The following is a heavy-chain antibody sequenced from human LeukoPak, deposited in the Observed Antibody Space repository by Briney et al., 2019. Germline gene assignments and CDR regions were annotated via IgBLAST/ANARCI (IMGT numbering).Heavy chain of an antibody. V-gene: IGHV3-64*01. CDR2: ISSNGGST. D-gene: IGHD6-13*01. J-gene: IGHJ4*02. Sequence: PGGSLRLSCAASGFTFSSYAMHWVRQAPGKGLEYVSAISSNGGSTYYANSVKGRFTISRDNSKNTLYLQMGSLRAEDMAVYYCARDNGIAADRMHLHFDYWGQGTLVTVSS. CDR3: ARDNGIAADRMHLHFDY. CDR1: GFTFSSYA.